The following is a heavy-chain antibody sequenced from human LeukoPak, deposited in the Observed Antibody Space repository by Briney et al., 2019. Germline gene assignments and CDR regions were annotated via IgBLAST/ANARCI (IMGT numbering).Heavy chain of an antibody. CDR3: ARGLPQDYYDSSGYYSGGGFDI. V-gene: IGHV1-8*03. J-gene: IGHJ3*02. D-gene: IGHD3-22*01. CDR1: GYTFTSYD. CDR2: MNPNSGNT. Sequence: ASVKVSCKASGYTFTSYDINWVRQATGQGLEWMGWMNPNSGNTGYAQKFQGRVTITRNTSISTAYMGLSSLRSEDTAVYYCARGLPQDYYDSSGYYSGGGFDIWGQGTMVTVSS.